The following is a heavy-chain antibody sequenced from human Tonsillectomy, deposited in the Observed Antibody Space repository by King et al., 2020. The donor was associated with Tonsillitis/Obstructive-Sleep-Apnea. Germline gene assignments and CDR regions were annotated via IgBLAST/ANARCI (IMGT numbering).Heavy chain of an antibody. CDR1: GGSFSGYY. D-gene: IGHD6-13*01. CDR3: ARGRVAAAGTRDAFDI. V-gene: IGHV4-34*01. CDR2: INHSGST. Sequence: VQLQQWGAGLLKPSETLSLTCAVYGGSFSGYYWSWIRQPPGKGLEWIGEINHSGSTNYNPSLKSRVTISVETSKNQVSLKLKSVTAADTTVYYCARGRVAAAGTRDAFDIWGQGTMVTVSS. J-gene: IGHJ3*02.